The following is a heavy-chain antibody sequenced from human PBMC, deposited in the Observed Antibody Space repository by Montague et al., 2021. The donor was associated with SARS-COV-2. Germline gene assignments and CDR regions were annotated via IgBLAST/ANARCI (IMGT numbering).Heavy chain of an antibody. Sequence: PALVKPTQTLTLTCTFSGFSLSTSGVGVGWIRQPPGKPLEWLALIYWDDDKRYSPSLKSRLTITKDTPKNQVVLTMTNMDPVDTATYYCAHRRPLYYYDSSLSTFDYWGQGTLVTVSS. V-gene: IGHV2-5*02. CDR2: IYWDDDK. CDR3: AHRRPLYYYDSSLSTFDY. CDR1: GFSLSTSGVG. J-gene: IGHJ4*02. D-gene: IGHD3-22*01.